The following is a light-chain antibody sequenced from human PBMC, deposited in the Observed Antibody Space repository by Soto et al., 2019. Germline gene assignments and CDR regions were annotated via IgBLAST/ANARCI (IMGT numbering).Light chain of an antibody. V-gene: IGKV3-11*01. J-gene: IGKJ1*01. CDR3: QQRTIWSWT. Sequence: EIVLTQSPATLSLSPGERATLSCRASQNVRFYLAWYQQKPGQTPRLLIYDASKRASGIPARFSGSGSGTDFTLTISSLEPEDFAVYYFQQRTIWSWTFGRGTKVEVK. CDR2: DAS. CDR1: QNVRFY.